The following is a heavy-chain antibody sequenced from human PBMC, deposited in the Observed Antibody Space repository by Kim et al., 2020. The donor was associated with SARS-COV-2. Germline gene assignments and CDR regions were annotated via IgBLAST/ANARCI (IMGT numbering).Heavy chain of an antibody. Sequence: GGSLRLSCTASGFTFSTYAMHWVRQAPGQGPKWVAVISHDGSNKYYADSVQGRFTISRDNSKNTLYLQVYSLRTEDTAVYFCARSFCVHGVCWGAFDIWG. J-gene: IGHJ3*02. V-gene: IGHV3-30-3*01. CDR2: ISHDGSNK. CDR3: ARSFCVHGVCWGAFDI. D-gene: IGHD2-8*01. CDR1: GFTFSTYA.